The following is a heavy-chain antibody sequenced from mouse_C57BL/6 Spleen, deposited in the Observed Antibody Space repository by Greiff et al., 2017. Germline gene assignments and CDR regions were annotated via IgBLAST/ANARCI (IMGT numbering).Heavy chain of an antibody. CDR3: ERYGNYAPYYFDY. CDR1: GYTFTSYW. V-gene: IGHV1-52*01. J-gene: IGHJ2*01. Sequence: QVQLQQSGAELVRPGSSVKLSCKASGYTFTSYWMHWVKQRPIQGLEWIGNIDPSDSETHYNQKFKDKATLTVDKSSSTASMPLSSLTSADSAVDNCERYGNYAPYYFDYWGQGTTLTVSS. D-gene: IGHD2-1*01. CDR2: IDPSDSET.